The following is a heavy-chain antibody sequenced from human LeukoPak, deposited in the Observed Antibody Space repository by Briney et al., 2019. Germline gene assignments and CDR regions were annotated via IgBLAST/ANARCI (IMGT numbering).Heavy chain of an antibody. CDR2: ISSSSSYI. CDR1: GFTFSSYS. V-gene: IGHV3-21*01. CDR3: ARQIAAAGTEGNFDY. D-gene: IGHD6-13*01. J-gene: IGHJ4*02. Sequence: GRSLRLSCAASGFTFSSYSMNWVRQAPGKGLEWVSSISSSSSYIYYADSVKGRFTISRDNAKNSLYLQMNSLRAEDTAVYYCARQIAAAGTEGNFDYWGQGTLVTVSS.